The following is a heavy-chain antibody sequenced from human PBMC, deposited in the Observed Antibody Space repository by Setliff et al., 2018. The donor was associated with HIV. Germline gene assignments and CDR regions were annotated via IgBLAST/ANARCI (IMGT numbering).Heavy chain of an antibody. CDR1: GGSFNDYY. CDR2: IDHSGST. V-gene: IGHV4-34*01. CDR3: AGDYAGSGRPFDY. Sequence: SETLSLTCAVYGGSFNDYYWTWIRQPPGKGLEWIGEIDHSGSTKYHASLKSRVTISIDTSKNQISLKLSSVTAADTAVYYCAGDYAGSGRPFDYWGQGTLVTVSS. J-gene: IGHJ4*02. D-gene: IGHD4-17*01.